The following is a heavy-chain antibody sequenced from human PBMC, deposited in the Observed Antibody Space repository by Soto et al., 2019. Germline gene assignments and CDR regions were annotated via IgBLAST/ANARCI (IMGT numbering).Heavy chain of an antibody. J-gene: IGHJ4*02. CDR2: ISGMEDRT. V-gene: IGHV3-23*01. D-gene: IGHD1-1*01. CDR1: GFNLTDQA. CDR3: AKTYNGG. Sequence: PGGSLRLPGTASGFNLTDQALSCVRLAPGGGLEWVSGISGMEDRTNYACCVKGRFLISKDRAKNTLNLQMNGLRDDDTAVYYCAKTYNGGWGKGNQVTGSS.